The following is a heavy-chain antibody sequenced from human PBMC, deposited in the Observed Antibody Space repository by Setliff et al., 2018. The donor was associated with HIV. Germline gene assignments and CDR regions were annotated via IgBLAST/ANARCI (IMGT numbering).Heavy chain of an antibody. CDR3: ARGKGGLVGPAEFDY. CDR2: INHTGNT. Sequence: SETLSLTCAVYGGSFSGYHWNWIRQFPGKWLEWIGEINHTGNTQYNPSLKSRVTMSEETSNNQSSLKLKSVTAADTAIYFCARGKGGLVGPAEFDYWGPGTLVTVSS. V-gene: IGHV4-34*01. CDR1: GGSFSGYH. D-gene: IGHD1-26*01. J-gene: IGHJ4*02.